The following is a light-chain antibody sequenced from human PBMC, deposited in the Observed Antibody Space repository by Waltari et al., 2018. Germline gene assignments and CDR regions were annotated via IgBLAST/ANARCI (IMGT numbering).Light chain of an antibody. Sequence: DIVMTQSPDSLAVSLGERATINCKSSQSVLYSSNNKNDLAWYQQKPGQPPKLLIYGAATRESGVPDRFSGSGSGTDFTLTISSLQAEDVAVYYCQQYYSTPVTFGQGTKVEIK. CDR2: GAA. J-gene: IGKJ1*01. V-gene: IGKV4-1*01. CDR1: QSVLYSSNNKND. CDR3: QQYYSTPVT.